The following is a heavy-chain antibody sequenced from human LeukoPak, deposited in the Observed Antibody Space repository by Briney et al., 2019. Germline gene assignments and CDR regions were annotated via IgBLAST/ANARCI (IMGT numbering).Heavy chain of an antibody. Sequence: PGGSLRLSCAASGFTFSSYAMSWVRQAPGKGLEWVSAISGSGGSTYYADSVKGRFTISRDNAKNSLYLQMNSLRAEDTAVYYCARLAIYYDFWSGYSRYYYYYYMDVWGKGTTVTVSS. J-gene: IGHJ6*03. D-gene: IGHD3-3*01. CDR1: GFTFSSYA. CDR2: ISGSGGST. V-gene: IGHV3-23*01. CDR3: ARLAIYYDFWSGYSRYYYYYYMDV.